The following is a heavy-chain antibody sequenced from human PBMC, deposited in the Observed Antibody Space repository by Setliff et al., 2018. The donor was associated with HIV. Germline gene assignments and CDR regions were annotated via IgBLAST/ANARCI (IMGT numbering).Heavy chain of an antibody. V-gene: IGHV4-59*08. D-gene: IGHD1-7*01. Sequence: KPSETLSLTCTVSGGSISGYYWNWIRLPPGKGLEWLAYIYYSGSTNYSPSLRSRASISVEISKNQFSLKLTSVIAADTAVYYCAGRGHNWNYGFDYWGQGILVTVSS. CDR3: AGRGHNWNYGFDY. CDR2: IYYSGST. CDR1: GGSISGYY. J-gene: IGHJ4*02.